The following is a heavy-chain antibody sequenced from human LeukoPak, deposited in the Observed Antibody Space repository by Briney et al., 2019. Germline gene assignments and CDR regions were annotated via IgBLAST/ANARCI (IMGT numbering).Heavy chain of an antibody. CDR2: ISAYNGNT. J-gene: IGHJ6*02. CDR1: GYTFTSYG. V-gene: IGHV1-18*01. CDR3: AREEGSGWYNGMDV. Sequence: ASVNVSCKASGYTFTSYGISWVRQAPGQGLEWMGWISAYNGNTNYAQKLQGRVTMTTDTSTSTAYMELRSLRSDDTAVYYCAREEGSGWYNGMDVWGQGTTVTVSS. D-gene: IGHD6-19*01.